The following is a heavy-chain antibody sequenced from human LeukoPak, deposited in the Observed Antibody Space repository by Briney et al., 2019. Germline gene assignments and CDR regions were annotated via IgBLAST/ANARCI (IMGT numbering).Heavy chain of an antibody. CDR2: IYYSGTT. J-gene: IGHJ4*02. V-gene: IGHV4-39*07. CDR3: ARRAPNYDYVWGSYRPRYYFDY. D-gene: IGHD3-16*02. Sequence: SETLSLTCTVSGDSISTTSYFWAWIRQPPGEGLEWIGSIYYSGTTYFNSSLKSRVTISVDTSKNQFSLKLSSVTAADTAVYYCARRAPNYDYVWGSYRPRYYFDYWGQGTLVTVSS. CDR1: GDSISTTSYF.